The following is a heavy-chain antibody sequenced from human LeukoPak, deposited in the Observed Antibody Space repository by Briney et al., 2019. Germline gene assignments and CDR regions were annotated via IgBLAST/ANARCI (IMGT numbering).Heavy chain of an antibody. CDR2: IYYSGST. V-gene: IGHV4-59*12. Sequence: SETLSLTCAVYGGSFSGYYWSWIRQPPGKGLEWIGYIYYSGSTYYNPSLKSRVTISVDTSKNQFSLKLSSVTAADTAVYYCARDSTNWNYGLDYWGQGTLVTVSS. D-gene: IGHD1-7*01. CDR3: ARDSTNWNYGLDY. J-gene: IGHJ4*02. CDR1: GGSFSGYY.